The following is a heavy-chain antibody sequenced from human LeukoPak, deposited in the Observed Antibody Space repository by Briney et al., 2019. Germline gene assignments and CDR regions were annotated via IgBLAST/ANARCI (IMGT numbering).Heavy chain of an antibody. D-gene: IGHD6-13*01. V-gene: IGHV1-18*01. J-gene: IGHJ4*02. CDR1: GYTFTSYG. CDR2: ISAYNGNT. CDR3: ARDRPAAGSACFDY. Sequence: ASVKVSCKASGYTFTSYGISWVRQAPGQGLEWMGWISAYNGNTNYAQKLQGRVTMTTDTSTSTAYMELRSLRSDDTAVNYCARDRPAAGSACFDYWGQGTLVTVSS.